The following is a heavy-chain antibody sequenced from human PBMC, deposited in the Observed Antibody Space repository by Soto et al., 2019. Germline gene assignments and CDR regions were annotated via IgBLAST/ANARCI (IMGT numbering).Heavy chain of an antibody. V-gene: IGHV3-72*01. J-gene: IGHJ6*02. Sequence: EVQLVESGGGLVQLGGSLRLSCAASGLIFSDYHMDWVRQAPGKGLEWVGRIRRKANSYTTEYAASVKGRFTISRDDSKNSLYLQMNSLKSEDTAVYYCAMLGGWSGGSSGMDVWGQGTTVTVSS. CDR3: AMLGGWSGGSSGMDV. CDR1: GLIFSDYH. CDR2: IRRKANSYTT. D-gene: IGHD6-19*01.